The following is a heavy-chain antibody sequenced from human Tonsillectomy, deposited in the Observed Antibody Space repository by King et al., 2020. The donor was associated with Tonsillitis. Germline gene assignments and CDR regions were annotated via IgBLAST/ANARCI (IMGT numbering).Heavy chain of an antibody. CDR3: AREYSSSRYFDY. J-gene: IGHJ4*02. D-gene: IGHD6-6*01. CDR2: INSDGGII. V-gene: IGHV3-74*01. Sequence: VQLVESGGGLVQPGGSLRLYCAASGFTFSSNWIHWVRRAPGKGLLWVARINSDGGIIRYSDSGKGRFTISRDNDTLYLQMSSLRAEDTAVYYCAREYSSSRYFDYWGQGTLVTVSS. CDR1: GFTFSSNW.